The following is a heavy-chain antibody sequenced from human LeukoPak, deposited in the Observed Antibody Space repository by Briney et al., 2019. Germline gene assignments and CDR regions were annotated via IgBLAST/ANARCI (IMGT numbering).Heavy chain of an antibody. Sequence: AGGSLRLSCAASGFTFSTYWMSWVRQAPGKGLEWVANIKQDGSDKYSVDSVKGRFTISRDNAKNSLFLQMNSLRAEDTAVYYCARVRCSSNSCFPDYWGQGTLVTVSS. CDR2: IKQDGSDK. V-gene: IGHV3-7*01. D-gene: IGHD2-2*01. CDR3: ARVRCSSNSCFPDY. J-gene: IGHJ4*02. CDR1: GFTFSTYW.